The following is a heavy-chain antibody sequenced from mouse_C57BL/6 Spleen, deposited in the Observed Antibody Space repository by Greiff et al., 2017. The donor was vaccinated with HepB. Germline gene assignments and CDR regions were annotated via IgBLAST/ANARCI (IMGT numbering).Heavy chain of an antibody. D-gene: IGHD2-4*01. V-gene: IGHV1-80*01. Sequence: QVQLKQSGAELVKPGASVKISCKASGYAFSSYWMNWVKQRPGKGLEWIGQIYPGDGDTNYNGKFKGKATLTADKSSSTAYMQLSSLSSEDSAVYFYTSLYYDYDGYSMDYWGQGTSVTGSS. CDR2: IYPGDGDT. J-gene: IGHJ4*01. CDR3: TSLYYDYDGYSMDY. CDR1: GYAFSSYW.